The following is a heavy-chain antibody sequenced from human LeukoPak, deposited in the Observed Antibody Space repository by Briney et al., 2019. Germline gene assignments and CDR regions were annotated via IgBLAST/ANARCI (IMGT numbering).Heavy chain of an antibody. CDR1: GFTFSSTS. D-gene: IGHD1-26*01. CDR2: TVGGGDGT. V-gene: IGHV3-23*01. CDR3: AIPIVGATLFDY. J-gene: IGHJ4*02. Sequence: GGSLRLSCAASGFTFSSTSMSWVRQAPGKGLEWVAVTVGGGDGTYYADSVKGRFTISRDNSNNTLYLQMNSLRAEDTAVYYCAIPIVGATLFDYWGQGTLVTVSS.